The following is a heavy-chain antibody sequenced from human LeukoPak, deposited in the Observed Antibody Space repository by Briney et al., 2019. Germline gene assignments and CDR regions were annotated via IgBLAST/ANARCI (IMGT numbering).Heavy chain of an antibody. J-gene: IGHJ4*02. CDR1: GFTFSNAW. CDR2: IKSKTDGGTT. CDR3: TTGSYYKPFDF. D-gene: IGHD3-10*01. Sequence: GGSLRLSCAASGFTFSNAWMSWVRQAPGKGLEWVARIKSKTDGGTTDYAAPVKGRFTISRDDSQHTLYLQMSSQKTEDTAVFYCTTGSYYKPFDFWGQGTLVTVSS. V-gene: IGHV3-15*01.